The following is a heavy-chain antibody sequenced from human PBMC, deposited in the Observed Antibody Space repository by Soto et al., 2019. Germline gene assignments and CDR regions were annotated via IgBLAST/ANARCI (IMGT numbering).Heavy chain of an antibody. V-gene: IGHV4-39*01. CDR2: IYYSGST. CDR3: ARSHYYYGSGSPFSYYYYYGMDV. CDR1: GGSISSSSYY. Sequence: SETLSLTCTVSGGSISSSSYYWGWIRQPPGKGLEWIGSIYYSGSTYYNPSLKSRVTISVDTSKNQFSLKLSSVTAADTAVYYCARSHYYYGSGSPFSYYYYYGMDVWGQGTTDTSP. J-gene: IGHJ6*02. D-gene: IGHD3-10*01.